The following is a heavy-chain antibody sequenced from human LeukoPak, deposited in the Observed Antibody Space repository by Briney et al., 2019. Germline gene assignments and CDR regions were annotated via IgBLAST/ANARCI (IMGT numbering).Heavy chain of an antibody. CDR2: IIPIFVTP. CDR3: ARGVAGNVY. V-gene: IGHV1-69*06. J-gene: IGHJ4*02. D-gene: IGHD6-19*01. Sequence: ASVKVSCKASGGTFSSYAVNWVRQAPGQGLEWVGRIIPIFVTPDYAQKFQGRVTITADKSTSTAYMALSSLKYEDTAVYYCARGVAGNVYWGQGTLVTVSS. CDR1: GGTFSSYA.